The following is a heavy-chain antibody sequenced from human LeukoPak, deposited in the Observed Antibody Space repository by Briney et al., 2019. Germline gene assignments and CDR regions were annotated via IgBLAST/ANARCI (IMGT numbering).Heavy chain of an antibody. CDR2: ISSSSSYI. V-gene: IGHV3-21*01. CDR3: ARDPPGRYDSSGYKSDRGY. J-gene: IGHJ4*02. D-gene: IGHD3-22*01. CDR1: GFTFSSYS. Sequence: PGGSLRLSCAASGFTFSSYSMNWVRQAPGKGLEWVSSISSSSSYIYYADSVKGRFTISRDNAKNSLYLQMNSLRAEDTAVYYCARDPPGRYDSSGYKSDRGYWGQGTLVTVSS.